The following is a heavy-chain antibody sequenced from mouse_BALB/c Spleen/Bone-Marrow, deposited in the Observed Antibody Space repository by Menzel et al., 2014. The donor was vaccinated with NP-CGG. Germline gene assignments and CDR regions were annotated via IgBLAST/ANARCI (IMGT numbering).Heavy chain of an antibody. CDR3: ALLLRYYAMDY. Sequence: VQLQQSGAELVKPGASVKLSCTASGFNIKDTYMHWVKQRPEQCLEWIGRMDPANGNTKYDPKFQGKATITADTSSNTAYLQLSSLTPEDTAVYYCALLLRYYAMDYWGQGTSVTVSS. J-gene: IGHJ4*01. V-gene: IGHV14-3*02. CDR1: GFNIKDTY. D-gene: IGHD1-1*01. CDR2: MDPANGNT.